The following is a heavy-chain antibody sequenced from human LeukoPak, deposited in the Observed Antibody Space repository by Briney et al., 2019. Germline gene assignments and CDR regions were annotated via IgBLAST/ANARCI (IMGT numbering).Heavy chain of an antibody. V-gene: IGHV3-74*01. CDR2: INNDGSST. CDR1: GFTFSSFW. D-gene: IGHD5-18*01. J-gene: IGHJ4*02. CDR3: AKCPKPAMVDY. Sequence: PGGSLRLSCAASGFTFSSFWMRWVRQVPGKGLVWVSRINNDGSSTNYADSVKGRFTISRDNAKNTLYLQMNSLRAEDTAVYYCAKCPKPAMVDYWGQGTLVTVSS.